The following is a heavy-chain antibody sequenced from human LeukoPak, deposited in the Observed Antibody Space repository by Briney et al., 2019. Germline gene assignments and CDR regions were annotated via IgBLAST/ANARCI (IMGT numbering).Heavy chain of an antibody. CDR1: GGSIRSSSYY. CDR3: ARERTGTTGKNGIDY. D-gene: IGHD1-1*01. J-gene: IGHJ4*02. V-gene: IGHV4-39*07. CDR2: MYYTGST. Sequence: SETLSLTCIVSGGSIRSSSYYWGWIRQPPGKGLEWIGSMYYTGSTYYNPSLKSRVTISVDTSKNQFSLKLSSVTAADTAVYYCARERTGTTGKNGIDYWGQGTLVTVSS.